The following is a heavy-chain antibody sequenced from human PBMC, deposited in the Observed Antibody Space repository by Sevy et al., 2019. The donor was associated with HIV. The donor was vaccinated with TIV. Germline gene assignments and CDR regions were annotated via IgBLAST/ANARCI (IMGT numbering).Heavy chain of an antibody. J-gene: IGHJ6*03. Sequence: GGSLRLSCAASGFTFSNAWMSWVRQAPGKGLEWVGRIKSKTDGGTTDYAASVKGRFTISRDDSKNTLYLQMNSLKTEDTAVYYCTTAHCSSTSCPAKHYYYYYMDVWGKGTTVTVSS. CDR1: GFTFSNAW. CDR2: IKSKTDGGTT. D-gene: IGHD2-2*01. CDR3: TTAHCSSTSCPAKHYYYYYMDV. V-gene: IGHV3-15*01.